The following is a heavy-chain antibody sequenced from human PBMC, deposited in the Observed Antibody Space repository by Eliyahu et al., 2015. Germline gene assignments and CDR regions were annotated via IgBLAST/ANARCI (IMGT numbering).Heavy chain of an antibody. CDR1: GFSVXDNY. CDR2: INSDGSK. D-gene: IGHD5-24*01. V-gene: IGHV3-53*01. J-gene: IGHJ4*02. CDR3: VRDWDGYGSI. Sequence: ELQLVESGGALIQPGGSLRISXAVSGFSVXDNYMSWARQAPGKGLEWVSVINSDGSKYYADSVKGRFTTSRDNFMNTVHLQMNSLRAEDTAVYYCVRDWDGYGSIWGQGTLVTVSS.